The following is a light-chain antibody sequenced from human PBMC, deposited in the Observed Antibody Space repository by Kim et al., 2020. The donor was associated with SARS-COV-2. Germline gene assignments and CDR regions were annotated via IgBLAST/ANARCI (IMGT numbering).Light chain of an antibody. CDR1: QDISFY. Sequence: SSVGYRITIPSLASQDISFYLNWSQHNPGHAPTLLFYSASYLETGVPSRFSGGGVGTNFSFTTTSLQPEDIATYFCQHYDNLPPTFGPGTKVDIK. CDR3: QHYDNLPPT. V-gene: IGKV1-33*01. CDR2: SAS. J-gene: IGKJ3*01.